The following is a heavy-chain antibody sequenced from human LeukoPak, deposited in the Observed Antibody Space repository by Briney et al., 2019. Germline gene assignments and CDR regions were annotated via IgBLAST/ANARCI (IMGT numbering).Heavy chain of an antibody. Sequence: SETLSLTCVVYGGSFSGYYWSWIRQPPGKGLEWIGEINHSGSTNYNPSLKSRVTISVDTSKNQSSLKLSSVTAADTAVYYCASEYCSGGSCSDYWGQGTLVTVSS. CDR1: GGSFSGYY. D-gene: IGHD2-15*01. CDR2: INHSGST. J-gene: IGHJ4*02. V-gene: IGHV4-34*01. CDR3: ASEYCSGGSCSDY.